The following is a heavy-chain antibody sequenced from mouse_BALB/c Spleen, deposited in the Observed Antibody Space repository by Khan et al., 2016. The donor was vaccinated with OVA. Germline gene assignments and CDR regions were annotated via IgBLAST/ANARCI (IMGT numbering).Heavy chain of an antibody. J-gene: IGHJ2*01. Sequence: VQLQESGAELVKAGASVKMSCKASGYTFTSYWMHWVKQRLGKGLEWFAETNPTNGRTYYNEKFKSKATLTVGKSSSTAYMLLSGPTFEDSAVYYCARIKKIVSTYFDYWGQGTTLTVSS. CDR1: GYTFTSYW. D-gene: IGHD2-5*01. V-gene: IGHV1S81*02. CDR3: ARIKKIVSTYFDY. CDR2: TNPTNGRT.